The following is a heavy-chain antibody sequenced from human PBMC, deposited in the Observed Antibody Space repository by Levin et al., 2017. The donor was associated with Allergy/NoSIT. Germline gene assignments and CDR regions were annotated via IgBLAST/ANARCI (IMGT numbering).Heavy chain of an antibody. CDR1: GFTFSSYA. Sequence: GESLKISCAASGFTFSSYAMHWVRQAPGKGLEWVAVISYDGSNKYYADSVKGRFTISRDNSKNTLYLQMNSLRAEDTAVYYCARSIVVVVAATPAVGDFPYAFDIWGQGTMVTVSS. CDR3: ARSIVVVVAATPAVGDFPYAFDI. CDR2: ISYDGSNK. D-gene: IGHD2-15*01. V-gene: IGHV3-30-3*01. J-gene: IGHJ3*02.